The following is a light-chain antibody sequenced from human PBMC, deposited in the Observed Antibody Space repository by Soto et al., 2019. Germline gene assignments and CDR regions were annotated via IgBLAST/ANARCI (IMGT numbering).Light chain of an antibody. CDR2: DAS. CDR3: QQTYSTLWT. V-gene: IGKV1-5*01. J-gene: IGKJ1*01. Sequence: DIEMTQSPSTLSASVGDRVTVTCRASQSIGNLLAWYQQKPGKAPNLLISDASNLESGVPSRFSGSGSETEFTLTISSLHPEDFATYYCQQTYSTLWTFGQGTKWIS. CDR1: QSIGNL.